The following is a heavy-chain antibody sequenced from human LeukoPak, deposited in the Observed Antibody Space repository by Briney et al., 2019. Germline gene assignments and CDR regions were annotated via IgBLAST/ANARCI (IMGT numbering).Heavy chain of an antibody. V-gene: IGHV3-74*01. Sequence: GGSLRLSCAASGFTFSSYWMHWVRQAPGKGLVWVSRINSDGSSTSYADSVKGRFTISRDNAKNRLYRQMNSLRCEGTAVYYCERGAVWRAFELWGPGTLVTVSS. J-gene: IGHJ2*01. CDR1: GFTFSSYW. D-gene: IGHD2-21*01. CDR3: ERGAVWRAFEL. CDR2: INSDGSST.